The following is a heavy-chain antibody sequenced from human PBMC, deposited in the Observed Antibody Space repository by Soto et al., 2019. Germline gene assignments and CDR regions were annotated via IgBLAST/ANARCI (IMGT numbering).Heavy chain of an antibody. CDR3: ARAETPCDQYCSSTSCYYYYMDV. D-gene: IGHD2-2*01. Sequence: QVQLQESGPGLVKPSETLSLTCTVSGGSISGYSWSWIRQSPGKGLEWIGYVHYSGSTNYNPSLKSRVTISVDTSKNQFSLKLSSVTAADTAVYYCARAETPCDQYCSSTSCYYYYMDVWGKGTTVTVSS. CDR2: VHYSGST. V-gene: IGHV4-59*08. J-gene: IGHJ6*03. CDR1: GGSISGYS.